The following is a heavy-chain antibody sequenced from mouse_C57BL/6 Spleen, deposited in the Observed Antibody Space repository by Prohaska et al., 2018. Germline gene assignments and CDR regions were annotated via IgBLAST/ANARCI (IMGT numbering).Heavy chain of an antibody. D-gene: IGHD2-1*01. CDR3: MRYGNYWYFDV. Sequence: EVQLLETGGGLVQPGGSRGLSCEGLGFTFSGFWMSWVRQTPGKTLEWIGDINSDGSAINYAPSIKDRFTIFRDNDKSTLYLQMSNVRSEDTATYFCMRYGNYWYFDVWGTGTTVTVSS. J-gene: IGHJ1*03. V-gene: IGHV11-2*01. CDR2: INSDGSAI. CDR1: GFTFSGFW.